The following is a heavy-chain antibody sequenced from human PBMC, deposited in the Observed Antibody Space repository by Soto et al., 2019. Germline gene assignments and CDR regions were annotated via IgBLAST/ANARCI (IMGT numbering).Heavy chain of an antibody. CDR1: GGSISSYY. Sequence: SETLSLTCTVSGGSISSYYWSWIRQPPGKGLEWIGYIYYSGSTNYNPSLKSRVTISVDTSKNQFSLKLSSVTAADTAVYYCARDSGYSSGWLDYWGQGTLVTVSS. D-gene: IGHD6-19*01. CDR2: IYYSGST. CDR3: ARDSGYSSGWLDY. J-gene: IGHJ4*02. V-gene: IGHV4-59*01.